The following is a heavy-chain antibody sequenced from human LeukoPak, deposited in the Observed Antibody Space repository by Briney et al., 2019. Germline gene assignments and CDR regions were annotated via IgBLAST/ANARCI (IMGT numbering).Heavy chain of an antibody. V-gene: IGHV1-2*02. J-gene: IGHJ4*02. D-gene: IGHD3-10*01. Sequence: ASVKVSCKASGYTFTGYYMHWVRQAPGQGLEWMGWINPNSGGTNYAQKFQGRVTMTRDTSISTAYMELSRLRSDDTAVYYCARVRGARVRFGDFKYYFDYWGQGTLVTVSS. CDR3: ARVRGARVRFGDFKYYFDY. CDR1: GYTFTGYY. CDR2: INPNSGGT.